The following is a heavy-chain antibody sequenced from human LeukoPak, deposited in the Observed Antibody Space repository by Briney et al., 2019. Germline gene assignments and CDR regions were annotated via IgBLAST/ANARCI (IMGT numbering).Heavy chain of an antibody. D-gene: IGHD3-22*01. CDR1: GFTFSSYS. Sequence: GGSLRLSCAASGFTFSSYSMNWVRQAPGKGLEWVSYISSSSSTIYYADSVKGRFTISRDNAKNSLYLQMNSLRAEDTAVYYCARDSPYYYDSSGLSWGQGTLVTVSS. CDR2: ISSSSSTI. CDR3: ARDSPYYYDSSGLS. J-gene: IGHJ4*02. V-gene: IGHV3-48*01.